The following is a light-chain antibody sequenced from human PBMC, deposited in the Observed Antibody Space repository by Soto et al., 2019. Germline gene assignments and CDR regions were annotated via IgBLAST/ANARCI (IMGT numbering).Light chain of an antibody. CDR3: QQYYDWPT. CDR1: QRITT. V-gene: IGKV3-15*01. CDR2: GLS. J-gene: IGKJ1*01. Sequence: EIVLTQSPGTLSLSPGQRATLSCRASQRITTVAWYQQKPGQAPRLLIYGLSIRAPGVPARFSVSGSGTEFTLTISSLQSEDFAVYFCQQYYDWPTFGQGTKV.